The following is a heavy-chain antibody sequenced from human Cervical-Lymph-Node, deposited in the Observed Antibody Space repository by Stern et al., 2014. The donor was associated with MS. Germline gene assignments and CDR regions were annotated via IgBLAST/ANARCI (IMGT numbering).Heavy chain of an antibody. J-gene: IGHJ3*01. V-gene: IGHV1-46*01. CDR1: GYGYSFTNYF. CDR3: ATPPPSMYESGLSV. D-gene: IGHD2/OR15-2a*01. Sequence: QVQLVQSGAEVKKPGASVKVSCKTSGYGYSFTNYFLHWVRQAPGQGLEWMGIISPNSGSTSYAQRFQGRVTLTRDTSTSTVYMELSSLRSEDTAVYYCATPPPSMYESGLSVWGQGTMVTVSS. CDR2: ISPNSGST.